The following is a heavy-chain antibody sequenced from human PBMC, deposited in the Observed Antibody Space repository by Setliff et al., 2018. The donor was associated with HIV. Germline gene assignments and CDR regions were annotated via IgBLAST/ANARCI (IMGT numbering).Heavy chain of an antibody. D-gene: IGHD7-27*01. Sequence: SETLSLTCHVSGGSISGYFWTWIRQPAGKGLEWIGRIYTSGSTNYNPSLKSRLSMSIDTSKNHFSLRLTSVTAADTAVYYCARDLPELTGRSFDPWGQGIQVTVSS. V-gene: IGHV4-4*07. CDR3: ARDLPELTGRSFDP. J-gene: IGHJ5*02. CDR1: GGSISGYF. CDR2: IYTSGST.